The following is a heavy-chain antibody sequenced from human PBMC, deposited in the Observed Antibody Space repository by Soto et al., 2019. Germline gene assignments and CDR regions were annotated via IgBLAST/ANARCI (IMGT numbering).Heavy chain of an antibody. CDR2: INTNTGNP. D-gene: IGHD4-17*01. CDR3: AREGTTVTNSL. Sequence: ASVKVSCKASGYTFTSYAMNWVRQAPGQGLEWMGWINTNTGNPTYAQGFTGRFFFSLDTSVSTAYLQICSLKAEDTAVYYCAREGTTVTNSLWGQGTLVTVSS. CDR1: GYTFTSYA. J-gene: IGHJ4*02. V-gene: IGHV7-4-1*01.